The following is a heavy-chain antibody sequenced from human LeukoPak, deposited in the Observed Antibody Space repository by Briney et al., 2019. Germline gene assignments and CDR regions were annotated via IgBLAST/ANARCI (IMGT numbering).Heavy chain of an antibody. D-gene: IGHD2-15*01. J-gene: IGHJ3*02. CDR3: ARAERGYCSGGSCSYYDAYDI. CDR2: ISSTHIYI. Sequence: GGSLRLSCAASGFAFNSYTINWVRQAPGKGLDWVSSISSTHIYIYYADSVKGRFTISRDNAKNSLYLQINSLRAEDTAVYYCARAERGYCSGGSCSYYDAYDIWGQGTMATVSS. V-gene: IGHV3-21*01. CDR1: GFAFNSYT.